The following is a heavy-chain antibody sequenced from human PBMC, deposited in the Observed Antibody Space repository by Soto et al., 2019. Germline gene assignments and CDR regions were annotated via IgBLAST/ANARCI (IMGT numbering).Heavy chain of an antibody. D-gene: IGHD3-22*01. V-gene: IGHV4-59*01. J-gene: IGHJ4*02. CDR3: ACHSFHSSAYYYFFDF. CDR2: IYYSGST. CDR1: GGSISTYY. Sequence: SETLSLTCTVSGGSISTYYWSWIRQPPGKGLEWIGYIYYSGSTNYNPSLKSRVTISVDTSKNQFSLNLSSLTAADTAVYYCACHSFHSSAYYYFFDFWGQGTPVTVSS.